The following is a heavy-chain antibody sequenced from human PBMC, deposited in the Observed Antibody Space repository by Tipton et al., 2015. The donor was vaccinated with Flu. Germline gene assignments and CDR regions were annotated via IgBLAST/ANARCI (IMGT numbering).Heavy chain of an antibody. CDR3: ARGIGQDLYYYYGMEV. D-gene: IGHD2-15*01. CDR2: IYYSGST. Sequence: LRLSCTVSGGSISSYYWSWIRQPPRKGLEWIGYIYYSGSTNYNPSLKSRVTISVDTSKNQFSLKLSSVTAADTAVYYCARGIGQDLYYYYGMEVWGQGTTVPVPS. J-gene: IGHJ6*02. CDR1: GGSISSYY. V-gene: IGHV4-59*01.